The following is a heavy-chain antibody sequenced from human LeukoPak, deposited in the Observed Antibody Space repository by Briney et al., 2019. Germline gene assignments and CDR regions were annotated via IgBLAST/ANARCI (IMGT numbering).Heavy chain of an antibody. Sequence: GGSLRLSCAASGFTFSSYAMHWVRQAPGKGLEWVAVISYDGSNKYYADSVKGRFTISRDNSKNTLYLQMNSLRAEDTAVYYCAREVTVASNWFDPWGQGTLVTVSS. CDR2: ISYDGSNK. V-gene: IGHV3-30-3*01. J-gene: IGHJ5*02. D-gene: IGHD4-23*01. CDR1: GFTFSSYA. CDR3: AREVTVASNWFDP.